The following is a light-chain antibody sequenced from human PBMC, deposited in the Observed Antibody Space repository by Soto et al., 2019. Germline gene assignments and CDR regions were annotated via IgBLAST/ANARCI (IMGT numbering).Light chain of an antibody. CDR1: SSDVGGYNY. CDR3: SSYTSSSPL. V-gene: IGLV2-14*01. CDR2: AVT. Sequence: QSVLTQPASVSGSPGQSITISCTGTSSDVGGYNYVSWYQQHPGKAPKLMIYAVTDRPSGVSSRFSGSKSGNTASLTISGLQAEDEADYYCSSYTSSSPLFGTGTKV. J-gene: IGLJ1*01.